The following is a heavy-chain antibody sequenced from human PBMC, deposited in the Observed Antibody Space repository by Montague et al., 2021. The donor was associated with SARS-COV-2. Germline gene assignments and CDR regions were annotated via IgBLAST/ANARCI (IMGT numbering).Heavy chain of an antibody. J-gene: IGHJ4*02. CDR1: GASIRSYS. Sequence: SETLSLTCMVSGASIRSYSRSWIRQPPGKGLEWIGYIYYSGSTNYNPSLKSRVTISVDMSKNQFSLKLSSVTAADTAVYYCARHLRQQLVNEGLFDYWGQGTLVTVSS. D-gene: IGHD6-13*01. V-gene: IGHV4-59*08. CDR2: IYYSGST. CDR3: ARHLRQQLVNEGLFDY.